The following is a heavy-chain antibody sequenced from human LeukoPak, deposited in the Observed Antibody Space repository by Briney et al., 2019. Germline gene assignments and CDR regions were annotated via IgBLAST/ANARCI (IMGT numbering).Heavy chain of an antibody. CDR3: ARDQHYYDSSGYELYFQH. CDR2: ISAYNGNT. CDR1: GYTFTSYG. V-gene: IGHV1-18*01. J-gene: IGHJ1*01. D-gene: IGHD3-22*01. Sequence: ASVKVSCKASGYTFTSYGISWVRQAPGQGLEWMGWISAYNGNTNYAQKLQGRVTMTTDTSTSTAYMELRSLRSGDTAVYYCARDQHYYDSSGYELYFQHWGQGTLVTVSS.